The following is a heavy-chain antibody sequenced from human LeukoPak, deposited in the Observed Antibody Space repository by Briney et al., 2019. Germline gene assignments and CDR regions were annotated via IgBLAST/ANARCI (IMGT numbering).Heavy chain of an antibody. V-gene: IGHV3-48*01. D-gene: IGHD6-6*01. CDR3: ARDVIAARPDYYYYYMDV. J-gene: IGHJ6*03. CDR1: GFTFSSYS. Sequence: PGGSLRLSCAASGFTFSSYSMNWVRQAPGKGLEWVSYISSSSSTIYYADSVKGRFTISRDNAKNSLYLQMNSLRAEDAAVYYCARDVIAARPDYYYYYMDVWGKGTTVTVSS. CDR2: ISSSSSTI.